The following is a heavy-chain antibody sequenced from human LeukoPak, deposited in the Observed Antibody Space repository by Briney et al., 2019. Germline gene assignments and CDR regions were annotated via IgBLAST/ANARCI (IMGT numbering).Heavy chain of an antibody. CDR1: GYTFTGYY. CDR2: INPNSGGT. Sequence: ASVKVSCKASGYTFTGYYIHWVRQAPGQGLEWMGWINPNSGGTNYVQKFQGRVTMTRDTSISTAYMELSRLRSDDTAVYYCARLTYYDFWSGYNYAFDIWGQGTMVTVSS. D-gene: IGHD3-3*01. V-gene: IGHV1-2*02. CDR3: ARLTYYDFWSGYNYAFDI. J-gene: IGHJ3*02.